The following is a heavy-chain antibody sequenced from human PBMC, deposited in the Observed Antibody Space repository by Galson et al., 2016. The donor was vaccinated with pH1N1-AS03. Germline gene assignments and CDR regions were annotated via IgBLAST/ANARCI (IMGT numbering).Heavy chain of an antibody. CDR3: ARGGAEMRFGSETMYNWFDP. V-gene: IGHV4-61*09. D-gene: IGHD3-16*01. CDR1: GGSMRTGIHY. CDR2: IYTSGRT. Sequence: TLSLTCTVSGGSMRTGIHYWSWIRQPAGRGLEWIGNIYTSGRTNYNPSLKSRVTLSLDTSKNQFSLKLSSVTAADTAVYYCARGGAEMRFGSETMYNWFDPWGQGTQVTVSS. J-gene: IGHJ5*02.